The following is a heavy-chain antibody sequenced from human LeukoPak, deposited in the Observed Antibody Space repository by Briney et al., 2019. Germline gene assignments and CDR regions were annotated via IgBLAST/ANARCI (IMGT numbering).Heavy chain of an antibody. CDR2: ISYDGSNK. J-gene: IGHJ5*02. CDR1: GFTFSNYG. D-gene: IGHD1-7*01. Sequence: GGSLRLSCAASGFTFSNYGMHWVRQAPGKGLEWVAVISYDGSNKYYVDSVKGRFTISRDNSKNTLYLQMNSLRDDDTAVYYCVRGVGVSRFNYLDPWGQGTLVIVSS. CDR3: VRGVGVSRFNYLDP. V-gene: IGHV3-30*03.